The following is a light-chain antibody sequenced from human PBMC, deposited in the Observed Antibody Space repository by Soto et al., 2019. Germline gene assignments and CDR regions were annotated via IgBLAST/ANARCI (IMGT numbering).Light chain of an antibody. CDR2: GAS. J-gene: IGKJ1*01. Sequence: DIQMTQSPSTLSASVGDRVTITCRASQSISTWVAWYQQKPGKAPNLLIYGASTLKSGVPSRFSGSGSGTDFTLTISSLQPEDFATYYCQQYNNYRTFGQGNKVEV. V-gene: IGKV1-5*01. CDR3: QQYNNYRT. CDR1: QSISTW.